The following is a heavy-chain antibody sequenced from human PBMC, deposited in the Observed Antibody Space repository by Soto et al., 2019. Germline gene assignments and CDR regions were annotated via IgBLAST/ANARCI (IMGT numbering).Heavy chain of an antibody. CDR2: ISYDGSNK. V-gene: IGHV3-30*18. D-gene: IGHD3-3*01. Sequence: QVQLVESGGGVVQPGRSLRLSCAASGFTFSSYGMHWVRQAPGKGLEWVAVISYDGSNKYYADSVKGRFTISRDNSKNTLYLQMNSLRGEETAVYYCAKSYTRTEGYDFWSGYYPIGIDVWGQGTTVTVSS. J-gene: IGHJ6*02. CDR3: AKSYTRTEGYDFWSGYYPIGIDV. CDR1: GFTFSSYG.